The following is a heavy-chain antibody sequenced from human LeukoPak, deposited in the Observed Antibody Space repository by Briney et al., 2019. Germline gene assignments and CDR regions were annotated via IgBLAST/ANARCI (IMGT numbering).Heavy chain of an antibody. CDR2: INHSGST. CDR1: GGSFSGYY. Sequence: KPSETLSLTCAVYGGSFSGYYWSWIRQPPGKGLEWIGEINHSGSTNYNPSLKSRVTISVDTSKNQFSLKLNSVTAADTAVYYCARGRITMVRGVIGGYYFDYWGQGTLVTVSS. V-gene: IGHV4-34*01. D-gene: IGHD3-10*01. CDR3: ARGRITMVRGVIGGYYFDY. J-gene: IGHJ4*02.